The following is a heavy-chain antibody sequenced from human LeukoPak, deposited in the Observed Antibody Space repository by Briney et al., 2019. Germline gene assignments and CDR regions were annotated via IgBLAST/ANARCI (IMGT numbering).Heavy chain of an antibody. D-gene: IGHD3-22*01. J-gene: IGHJ4*02. Sequence: ASVKVSCKASGYTFTGYYMHWVRQAPGQGFEWMGWINPNSGGTNYAQKFQGRVTMTRDTSISTAYMELSRLRSDDTAVYYCARGGQYVLHYDSSGYPPRGHWGQGTLVTVSS. CDR1: GYTFTGYY. CDR2: INPNSGGT. V-gene: IGHV1-2*02. CDR3: ARGGQYVLHYDSSGYPPRGH.